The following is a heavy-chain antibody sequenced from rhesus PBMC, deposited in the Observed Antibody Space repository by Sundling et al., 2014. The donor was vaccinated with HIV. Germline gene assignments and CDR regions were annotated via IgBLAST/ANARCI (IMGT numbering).Heavy chain of an antibody. CDR1: GGSISSGYG. Sequence: QVQLQESGPGLVKPSETLSLTCAVSGGSISSGYGWSWIRQPPGKGLEWIGNIYSSGSNYLNPSLKSRVTLSVDTSKNQFSLKLSSVTAADTAVYYCARDSGAYCSGTYCYAGHYGLDSWGQGVVVTVSS. V-gene: IGHV4-127*01. CDR2: IYSSGSN. D-gene: IGHD2-27*01. CDR3: ARDSGAYCSGTYCYAGHYGLDS. J-gene: IGHJ6*01.